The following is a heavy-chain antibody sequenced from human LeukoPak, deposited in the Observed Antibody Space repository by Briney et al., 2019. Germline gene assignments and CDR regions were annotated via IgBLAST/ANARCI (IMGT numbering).Heavy chain of an antibody. D-gene: IGHD3-3*01. V-gene: IGHV3-11*01. CDR3: ARADPPTYDLWSGYENSFDI. Sequence: PGGSLRLSCAASGFTFSDYLLTWIRQAPGKGLECIAYITSRGTTIHYADSVKGRFTLSRDNAKNSLFLQMNNLGAEDTAVNYCARADPPTYDLWSGYENSFDIWGQGTVVTVSS. J-gene: IGHJ3*02. CDR2: ITSRGTTI. CDR1: GFTFSDYL.